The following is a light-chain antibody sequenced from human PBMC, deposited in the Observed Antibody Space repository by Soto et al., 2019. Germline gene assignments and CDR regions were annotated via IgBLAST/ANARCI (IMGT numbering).Light chain of an antibody. CDR2: AAS. CDR1: QGSSSW. CDR3: QQYNNWPFS. V-gene: IGKV1-12*02. J-gene: IGKJ5*01. Sequence: DTHLTQSPPSVSASAGDRVTISCGASQGSSSWLAWYQQKPGKAPKLLIYAASSLQSGVPSRFSGSGSGTEFTLTISGLQSEDFALYFCQQYNNWPFSFGPGTRLEF.